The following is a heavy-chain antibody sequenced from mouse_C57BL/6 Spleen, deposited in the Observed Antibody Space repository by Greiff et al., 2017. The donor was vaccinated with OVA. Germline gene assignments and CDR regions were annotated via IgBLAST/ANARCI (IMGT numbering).Heavy chain of an antibody. CDR2: IYPYDSET. J-gene: IGHJ3*01. CDR1: GYTFTSYW. CDR3: ARSPAY. Sequence: QVQLQQPGAELVRPGSSVKLSCKASGYTFTSYWMDWVKQRPGQGLEWIGNIYPYDSETHYNQKFKDKATLTVDKSSSTAYMHLSNLTSEDSAVYYCARSPAYWGQGTLRTVSA. V-gene: IGHV1-61*01.